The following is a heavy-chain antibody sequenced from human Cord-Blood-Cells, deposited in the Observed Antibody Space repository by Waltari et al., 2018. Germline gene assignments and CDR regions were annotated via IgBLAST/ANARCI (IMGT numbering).Heavy chain of an antibody. V-gene: IGHV4-34*01. Sequence: QVPLQQWGAGLSKPSETLSLTCAVYGGSSRCSYWSWSRQPPGKGLEWIGEIKHSGSANYNPSLKSRVTISVDTSKNQFSLKLSSVTAADTAVYCCARGYRGRGYAFDIWGQGTMVTVSS. J-gene: IGHJ3*02. D-gene: IGHD5-18*01. CDR3: ARGYRGRGYAFDI. CDR2: IKHSGSA. CDR1: GGSSRCSY.